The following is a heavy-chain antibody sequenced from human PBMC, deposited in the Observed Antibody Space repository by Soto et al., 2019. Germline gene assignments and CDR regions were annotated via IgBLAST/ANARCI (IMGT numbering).Heavy chain of an antibody. V-gene: IGHV3-7*03. D-gene: IGHD6-13*01. Sequence: GGSLRLSCAAPGFTFSSYWMSWVRQAPGKGLEWVANIKQDGSEKYYADSVKGRFTISRDNSKNTLYLQMNSLRVEDTALYYCAKADYSYSWAPGDYWGQGTLVTVSS. CDR1: GFTFSSYW. CDR2: IKQDGSEK. CDR3: AKADYSYSWAPGDY. J-gene: IGHJ4*02.